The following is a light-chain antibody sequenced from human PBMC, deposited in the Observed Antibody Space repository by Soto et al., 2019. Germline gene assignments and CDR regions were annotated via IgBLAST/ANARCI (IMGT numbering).Light chain of an antibody. V-gene: IGLV1-40*01. CDR3: QSFDSSWSGSGV. Sequence: QSVLTPPPSVSGAPGQRVTISCTGSLSNIGAGYEVHWYQQLPGTAPKLLISGHNNRPSGVPDRFFGSKSGTSASLTIIGLQADDEAEYFCQSFDSSWSGSGVFGGGTKLTVL. CDR2: GHN. CDR1: LSNIGAGYE. J-gene: IGLJ3*02.